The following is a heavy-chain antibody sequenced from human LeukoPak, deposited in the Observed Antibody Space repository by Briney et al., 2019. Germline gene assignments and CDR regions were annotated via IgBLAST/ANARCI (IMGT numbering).Heavy chain of an antibody. CDR3: ARTDKITIFGVVPRWFDP. D-gene: IGHD3-3*01. J-gene: IGHJ5*02. V-gene: IGHV1-2*02. CDR1: GYTFTGYY. CDR2: INPNSGGT. Sequence: EASVKVSCKASGYTFTGYYMHWVRQAPGQGPEWMGWINPNSGGTNYAQKFQGRVTMTRDTSISTAYMELSRLRSDDTAVYYCARTDKITIFGVVPRWFDPWGQGTLVTVSS.